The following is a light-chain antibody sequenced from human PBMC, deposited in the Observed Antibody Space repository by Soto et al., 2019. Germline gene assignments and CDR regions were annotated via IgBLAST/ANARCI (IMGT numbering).Light chain of an antibody. CDR3: QTWGTGIHVV. J-gene: IGLJ2*01. CDR1: SGHSSYA. CDR2: LNSDGSH. Sequence: QPVLTQSPSASASLGASVKLTCTLSSGHSSYAIAWHQQQPEKGPRYLMKLNSDGSHSKGDGIPGRFSGSSSGAERYLTISGLQSEDEADYYCQTWGTGIHVVFGGGTKVTVL. V-gene: IGLV4-69*01.